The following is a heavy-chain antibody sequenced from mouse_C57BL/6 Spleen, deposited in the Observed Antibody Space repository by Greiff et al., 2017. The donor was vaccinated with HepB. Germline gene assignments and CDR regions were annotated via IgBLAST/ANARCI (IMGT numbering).Heavy chain of an antibody. CDR2: IDPANGNT. CDR1: GFNIKNTY. J-gene: IGHJ2*01. V-gene: IGHV14-3*01. Sequence: VQLQQSVAELVRPGASVKLSCTASGFNIKNTYMHWVKQRLEQGLEWIGMIDPANGNTKYAPKFQGKATITADTSSNTAYLQLSSLTSEDTAIYYCALYEYDRYYFDYWGQGTTLSVSS. CDR3: ALYEYDRYYFDY. D-gene: IGHD2-4*01.